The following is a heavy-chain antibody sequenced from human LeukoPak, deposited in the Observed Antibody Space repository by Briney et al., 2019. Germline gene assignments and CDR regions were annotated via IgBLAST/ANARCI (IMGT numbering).Heavy chain of an antibody. J-gene: IGHJ4*02. Sequence: GGSLRLSCVASGFTFTDHPMNWVRQAPGKGLEWVSYISGGNTIFYADSVKGRFTISRDEARKSIYLQMSSLRVEDTAVYYCAKDRANWAIDDWGQGTQVTVSS. CDR3: AKDRANWAIDD. D-gene: IGHD7-27*01. CDR2: ISGGNTI. CDR1: GFTFTDHP. V-gene: IGHV3-69-1*01.